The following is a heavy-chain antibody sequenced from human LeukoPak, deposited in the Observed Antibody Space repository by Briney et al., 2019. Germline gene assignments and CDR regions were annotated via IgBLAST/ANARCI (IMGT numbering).Heavy chain of an antibody. Sequence: GGSLRLSCVASGFTFSNSWMNWVRQAPEKGLEWVANIKEDGSEKYYLESVKGRFTISRDNAKNSLYLQMNSLRDEDTALYYCARGRRGTQYQVFDSWGQGTLVTVSS. CDR1: GFTFSNSW. CDR2: IKEDGSEK. D-gene: IGHD2/OR15-2a*01. CDR3: ARGRRGTQYQVFDS. J-gene: IGHJ5*01. V-gene: IGHV3-7*04.